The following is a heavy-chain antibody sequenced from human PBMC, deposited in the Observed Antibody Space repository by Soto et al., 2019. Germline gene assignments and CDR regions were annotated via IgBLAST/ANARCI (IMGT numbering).Heavy chain of an antibody. J-gene: IGHJ6*02. D-gene: IGHD3-3*01. Sequence: GASVKVSCKASGYTFTGYYMHWVRQAPGQGLEWMGWINPNSGGTNYAQKFQGWVTMTRDTSISTAYMELSRLRSDDTAVYYCARMSYYDFWSGLTTQPRGLPDYYYYYGMEVWGQGTTVTVSS. V-gene: IGHV1-2*04. CDR1: GYTFTGYY. CDR2: INPNSGGT. CDR3: ARMSYYDFWSGLTTQPRGLPDYYYYYGMEV.